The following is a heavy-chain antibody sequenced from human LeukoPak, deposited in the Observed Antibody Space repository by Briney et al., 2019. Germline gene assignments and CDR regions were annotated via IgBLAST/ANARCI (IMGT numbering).Heavy chain of an antibody. D-gene: IGHD3-10*01. CDR3: ATERPDSRVLDY. V-gene: IGHV3-7*01. Sequence: GGSLRLSCAASGFTFSSYEMNWVRQAPGKGLEWVANIKTDGSQIYYVDSVKGRFTISRDNSKNTLYLQMNSLRVEDSAVYYCATERPDSRVLDYWGQGLVVTVSS. J-gene: IGHJ4*02. CDR2: IKTDGSQI. CDR1: GFTFSSYE.